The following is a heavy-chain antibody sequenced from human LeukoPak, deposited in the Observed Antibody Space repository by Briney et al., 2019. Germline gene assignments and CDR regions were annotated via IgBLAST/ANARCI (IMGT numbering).Heavy chain of an antibody. CDR2: LSGSGGST. CDR3: AKAAAPGGYWYFDL. CDR1: GSTFSSYA. J-gene: IGHJ2*01. V-gene: IGHV3-23*01. Sequence: GVSLRLSCAASGSTFSSYAMSWVRQAPGKGLEWVSALSGSGGSTHYADSVQGRFTISRDNSKNTLYLQANSLRAEDTAIYYCAKAAAPGGYWYFDLWGRGTLVTVSS. D-gene: IGHD6-13*01.